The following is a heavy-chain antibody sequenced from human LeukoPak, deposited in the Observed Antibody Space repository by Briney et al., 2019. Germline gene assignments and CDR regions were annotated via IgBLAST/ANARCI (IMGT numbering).Heavy chain of an antibody. CDR1: GFTFRNYG. CDR2: ISRDGLTK. CDR3: AKEGTWGNWYFDL. J-gene: IGHJ2*01. D-gene: IGHD3-16*01. Sequence: QLGGSLRLSCAASGFTFRNYGMHWVRQAPGKGLEWVAVISRDGLTKYYADSVKGRFTLHRDNSRNTLYLEMNSLRDEDTAVYYCAKEGTWGNWYFDLWGRGTLVIVTS. V-gene: IGHV3-30*18.